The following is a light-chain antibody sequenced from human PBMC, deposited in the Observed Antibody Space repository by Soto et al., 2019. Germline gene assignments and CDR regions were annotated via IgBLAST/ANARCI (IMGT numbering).Light chain of an antibody. CDR2: GAS. V-gene: IGKV3-20*01. CDR3: HQYGSSQT. CDR1: QSVDSNF. Sequence: EIVLTQSPGTLSLSPGDRATLSCRASQSVDSNFLTWYQQKPGQAPRLLIYGASNRATGIPDRFSGSGSATDFTLTIRRLEPEDFAVYYCHQYGSSQTFGQGTKVEIK. J-gene: IGKJ1*01.